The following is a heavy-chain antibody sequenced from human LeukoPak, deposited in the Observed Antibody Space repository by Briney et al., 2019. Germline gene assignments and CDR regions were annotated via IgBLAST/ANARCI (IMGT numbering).Heavy chain of an antibody. CDR1: GFIFSNYA. CDR2: ISGDAKNT. CDR3: ARGVGLIMFDY. V-gene: IGHV3-23*01. D-gene: IGHD1-26*01. J-gene: IGHJ4*02. Sequence: GGSLRLSCAASGFIFSNYAMSWVRQAPGKGLEWVSTISGDAKNTHYADSVRGRFTISRDNSKNTLVLQMNSLGGEDTAIYFCARGVGLIMFDYWGQGTLVTVSS.